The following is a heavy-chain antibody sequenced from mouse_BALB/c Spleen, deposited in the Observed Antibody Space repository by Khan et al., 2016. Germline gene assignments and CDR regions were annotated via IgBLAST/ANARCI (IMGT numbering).Heavy chain of an antibody. CDR2: ISYSGST. CDR1: GYSITSDYA. CDR3: ARDYYASSYFDY. J-gene: IGHJ2*01. Sequence: EVQLQESGPGLVKPSQSLSLTCTVTGYSITSDYAWYWIRQFRGNILEWVGYISYSGSTSYNPSLKSRTSITRDTSKNQVFFQLNSLTTEDTAGYYCARDYYASSYFDYWGQGTTVTVSS. V-gene: IGHV3-2*02. D-gene: IGHD1-1*01.